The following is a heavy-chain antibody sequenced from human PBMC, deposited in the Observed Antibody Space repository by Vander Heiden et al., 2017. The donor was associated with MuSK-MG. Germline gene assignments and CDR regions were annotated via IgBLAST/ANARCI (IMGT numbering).Heavy chain of an antibody. D-gene: IGHD3-10*01. J-gene: IGHJ6*03. CDR3: AKDGATSPKYYYMDV. Sequence: EVQLVDSGGGLVQPGRSLRLSCAASGFTFADYAMHWVRQAPGKGLEWVSGISWNSGSIGYADSVKGRFTISRDNAKNSLYLQMNSLRAEDTALYYCAKDGATSPKYYYMDVWGKGTTVTVSS. V-gene: IGHV3-9*01. CDR1: GFTFADYA. CDR2: ISWNSGSI.